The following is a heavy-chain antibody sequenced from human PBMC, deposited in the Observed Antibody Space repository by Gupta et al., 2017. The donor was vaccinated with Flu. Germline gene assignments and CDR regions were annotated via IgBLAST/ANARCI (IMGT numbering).Heavy chain of an antibody. Sequence: VKLVETGGGLIQPGGSLRLACAASGFTLTNTYMTWVRQAPGKGLEWVSIIDDGGNTYYADSVRGRFTISRDKSRNTLYLQMNSLTAEDTAVYYCAKDTAASAGTYYYGMDVWGQGTTVTVS. CDR3: AKDTAASAGTYYYGMDV. CDR1: GFTLTNTY. J-gene: IGHJ6*02. CDR2: IDDGGNT. D-gene: IGHD6-13*01. V-gene: IGHV3-53*02.